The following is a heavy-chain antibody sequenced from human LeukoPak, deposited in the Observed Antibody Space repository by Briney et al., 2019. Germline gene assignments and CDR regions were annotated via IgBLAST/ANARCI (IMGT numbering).Heavy chain of an antibody. CDR3: ARGSGSYYFYWYFDL. Sequence: SETLSLTCTVSGGSISSYYWSWIRQPPGKGLEWIGYIYYSGSTNYNPSLKSRVTISVDTSKNQFSLKLSSVTAADTAVYYCARGSGSYYFYWYFDLWGRGTLVTVSS. CDR2: IYYSGST. J-gene: IGHJ2*01. CDR1: GGSISSYY. V-gene: IGHV4-59*01. D-gene: IGHD1-26*01.